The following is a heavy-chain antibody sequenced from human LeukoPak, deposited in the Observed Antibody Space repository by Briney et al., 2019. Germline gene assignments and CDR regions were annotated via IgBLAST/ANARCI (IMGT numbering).Heavy chain of an antibody. V-gene: IGHV4-4*07. CDR2: IYTSGST. J-gene: IGHJ4*02. D-gene: IGHD1-20*01. Sequence: SETLSLTCTVSGGSISSYYWSWIRQPAGKGLEWIGRIYTSGSTNYNPSLKSRVTMSVDTSKNQFSLNVNSVTAADTAVYYCAKSYNWNDDTYFDYWGQGTLVTASS. CDR1: GGSISSYY. CDR3: AKSYNWNDDTYFDY.